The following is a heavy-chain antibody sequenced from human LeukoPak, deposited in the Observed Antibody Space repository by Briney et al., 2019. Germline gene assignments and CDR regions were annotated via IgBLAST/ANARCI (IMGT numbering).Heavy chain of an antibody. V-gene: IGHV3-7*01. J-gene: IGHJ1*01. CDR1: GLTFSTYW. D-gene: IGHD2-21*02. CDR2: VKHDGSEK. Sequence: GGSLRLSCAASGLTFSTYWMSWVRQAPGQGLEWVANVKHDGSEKYYVDSVKGRFTISRDNAQNSMYLQMNSLRVEDTAVYYCTSWGDTTAEYFQRWGQGTLVTVSS. CDR3: TSWGDTTAEYFQR.